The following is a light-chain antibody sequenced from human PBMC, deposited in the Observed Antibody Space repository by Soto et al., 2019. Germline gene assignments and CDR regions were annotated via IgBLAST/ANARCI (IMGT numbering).Light chain of an antibody. J-gene: IGLJ3*02. V-gene: IGLV2-8*01. CDR3: TSYVGNNIWV. CDR2: EVT. CDR1: SCDVGAYNY. Sequence: QSVLTQPPSASGSPGQSVTISCTGTSCDVGAYNYVSWYQQYPGKAPKLMIYEVTKRPSGVPDRFSGSKSGNTASLTVSGLQAEDEADYYCTSYVGNNIWVFGGGTKLTVL.